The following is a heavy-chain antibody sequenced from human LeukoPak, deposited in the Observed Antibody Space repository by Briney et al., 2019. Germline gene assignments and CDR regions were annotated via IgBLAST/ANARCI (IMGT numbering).Heavy chain of an antibody. D-gene: IGHD3-10*01. J-gene: IGHJ4*02. CDR2: IYYSGST. Sequence: PSETLSLTCTVSGGSFSSGAYYWTWIRQHPGRGLEWIGYIYYSGSTHYNPSLKSRVTISLDKSKNLFSLKLSSVTAADTAVYYGAREGVIHDIDHGGKGTLVTVSS. CDR1: GGSFSSGAYY. V-gene: IGHV4-31*03. CDR3: AREGVIHDIDH.